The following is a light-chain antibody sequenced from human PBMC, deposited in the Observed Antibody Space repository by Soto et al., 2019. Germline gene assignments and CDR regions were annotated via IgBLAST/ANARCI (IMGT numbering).Light chain of an antibody. V-gene: IGKV3D-20*02. CDR1: QSVSSSY. CDR3: QQRSSWPLT. CDR2: GAS. Sequence: EIVLTQSPGTLSFSPGERATLTCRASQSVSSSYLAWYQQKPGQAPRLLIYGASSRATGIPDRFSGSGSGTDFTLTISRLEPEDFAVYYCQQRSSWPLTFGGGTRVE. J-gene: IGKJ4*01.